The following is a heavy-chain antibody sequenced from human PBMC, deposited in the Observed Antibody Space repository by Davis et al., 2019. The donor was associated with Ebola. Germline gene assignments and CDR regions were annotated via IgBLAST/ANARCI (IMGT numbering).Heavy chain of an antibody. CDR1: GFTFSRYS. V-gene: IGHV3-48*04. D-gene: IGHD3-3*01. CDR2: ISSSSSNT. Sequence: GESLKISCAASGFTFSRYSMNWVRQAPGKGLEWISYISSSSSNTYYADSVKGRITISRDNAKNSLYLQMNSLRAEDTALYYCARVEVSYYDFWSGYYNGMDVWGQGTTVTVSS. CDR3: ARVEVSYYDFWSGYYNGMDV. J-gene: IGHJ6*02.